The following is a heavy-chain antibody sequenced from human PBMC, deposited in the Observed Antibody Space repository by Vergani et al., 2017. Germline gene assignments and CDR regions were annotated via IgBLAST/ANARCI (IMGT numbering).Heavy chain of an antibody. V-gene: IGHV1-69*13. CDR2: IIPIFGTA. D-gene: IGHD3-10*01. J-gene: IGHJ5*02. CDR3: ARDRGFGENGWFDP. CDR1: GYTFTSYA. Sequence: QVQLVQSGAEVKKPGASVKVSCKASGYTFTSYAMHWVRQAPGQRLEWMGRIIPIFGTANYAQKFQGRVTITADESTSTAYMELSSLRSEDTAVYYCARDRGFGENGWFDPWGQGTLVTVSS.